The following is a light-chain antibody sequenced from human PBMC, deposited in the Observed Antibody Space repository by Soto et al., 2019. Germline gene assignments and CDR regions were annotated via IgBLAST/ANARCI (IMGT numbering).Light chain of an antibody. Sequence: DIVLTQSPDSLAVSLGERATINCKSSQSVLYSSNNKNFLTWYQQKPGQPPRLLIYWASTRESGVPDRFSGSGSGTDFTLTISSLQPEDVGVYYCHQFYSTWTFGQGTKVEIK. CDR2: WAS. CDR1: QSVLYSSNNKNF. CDR3: HQFYSTWT. V-gene: IGKV4-1*01. J-gene: IGKJ1*01.